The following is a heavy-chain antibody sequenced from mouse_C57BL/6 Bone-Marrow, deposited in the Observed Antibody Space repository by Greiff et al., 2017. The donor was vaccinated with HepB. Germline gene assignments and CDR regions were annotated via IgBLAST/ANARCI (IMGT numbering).Heavy chain of an antibody. CDR2: IWRGGST. Sequence: VKLMESGPGLVQPSQSLSITCTVSGFSLTSYGVHWVRQSPGKGLEWLGVIWRGGSTDYNAAFMSRLSITKDNSKSQVFFKMNSLQADDTAIYYCAKNKKVYYAMDYWGQGTSVTVSS. V-gene: IGHV2-5*01. CDR1: GFSLTSYG. CDR3: AKNKKVYYAMDY. D-gene: IGHD1-3*01. J-gene: IGHJ4*01.